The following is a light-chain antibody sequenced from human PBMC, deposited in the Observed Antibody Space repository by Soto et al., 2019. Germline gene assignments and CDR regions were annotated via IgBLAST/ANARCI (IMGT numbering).Light chain of an antibody. Sequence: QSVLTQPPYASGSPGQSVTFSCTGTSSDVGGYNYVSWYQQHPGKAPKLMIYEVSKRPSGVPNRFSGSKSGNTASLTVSGLQAEDEADYYCSSYAGNNNVVFGGGTKLTVL. CDR2: EVS. J-gene: IGLJ2*01. CDR3: SSYAGNNNVV. CDR1: SSDVGGYNY. V-gene: IGLV2-8*01.